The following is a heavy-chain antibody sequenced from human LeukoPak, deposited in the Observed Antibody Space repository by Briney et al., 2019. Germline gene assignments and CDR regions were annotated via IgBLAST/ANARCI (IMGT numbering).Heavy chain of an antibody. J-gene: IGHJ4*02. CDR2: IIPIFGTA. D-gene: IGHD6-19*01. V-gene: IGHV1-69*06. CDR1: GGTFSSYA. CDR3: ASTAVAGILNFDY. Sequence: ASVKVSCKASGGTFSSYAISWVRQAPGQGLEWMGGIIPIFGTANYAQKFQGRVTITADKSTSTAYMELSSLRSEDTAVYYCASTAVAGILNFDYWGQGTLVTVSS.